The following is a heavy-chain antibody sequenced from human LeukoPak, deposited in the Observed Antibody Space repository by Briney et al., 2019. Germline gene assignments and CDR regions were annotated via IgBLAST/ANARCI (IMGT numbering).Heavy chain of an antibody. D-gene: IGHD3-16*02. Sequence: GGSLRLSCAASGFTFSNYGMTWVRQAPGKGLEWVSSISGSAATISYADSVKGRFTISRDNAKNSLYLQMNSLRAEDTAVYYCAREGLMITFGGAIVPGYFDYWGQGTLVTVSS. CDR2: ISGSAATI. V-gene: IGHV3-21*04. CDR1: GFTFSNYG. CDR3: AREGLMITFGGAIVPGYFDY. J-gene: IGHJ4*02.